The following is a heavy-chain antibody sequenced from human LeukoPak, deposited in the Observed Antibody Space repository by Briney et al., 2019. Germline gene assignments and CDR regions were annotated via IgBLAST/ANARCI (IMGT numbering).Heavy chain of an antibody. CDR1: GGTFSGYA. CDR3: ARDPALLYYNDSSGYYSDSYYFDY. J-gene: IGHJ4*02. D-gene: IGHD3-22*01. CDR2: IIPILGIA. V-gene: IGHV1-69*04. Sequence: SVKVSCKASGGTFSGYAISWVRQAPGQGLEWMGRIIPILGIANYAQKFQGRVTITADKSTSTAYMELSSLRSEDTAVYYCARDPALLYYNDSSGYYSDSYYFDYWGQGTLVTVSS.